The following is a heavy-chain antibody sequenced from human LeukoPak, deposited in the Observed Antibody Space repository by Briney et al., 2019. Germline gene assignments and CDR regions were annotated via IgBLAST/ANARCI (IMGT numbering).Heavy chain of an antibody. Sequence: PGGSLRLSCAASGFTVSSNYMSWVRQAPGKGLEWVSVIYSGGSTYYADSVKGRFTISRDNSKNTLYLQMNSLRAEDTAVYYCAKISRLTGYDRVYAFDIWGQGTMVTVSS. V-gene: IGHV3-53*01. CDR2: IYSGGST. D-gene: IGHD3-9*01. J-gene: IGHJ3*02. CDR3: AKISRLTGYDRVYAFDI. CDR1: GFTVSSNY.